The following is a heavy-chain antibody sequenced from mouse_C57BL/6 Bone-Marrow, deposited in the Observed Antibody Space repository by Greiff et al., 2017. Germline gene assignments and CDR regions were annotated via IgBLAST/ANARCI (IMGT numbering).Heavy chain of an antibody. J-gene: IGHJ3*01. CDR3: TTTFITPWFAY. V-gene: IGHV14-1*01. CDR1: GFNIKDYY. Sequence: EVKLQESGAELVRPGASVKLSCTASGFNIKDYYMHWVKQRPEQGLEWIGRIDPEDGDTEYAPKFQGKATMTADTSSNTAYLQLSRLTSEDTAVCYCTTTFITPWFAYWGQGTLVTVSA. D-gene: IGHD1-1*01. CDR2: IDPEDGDT.